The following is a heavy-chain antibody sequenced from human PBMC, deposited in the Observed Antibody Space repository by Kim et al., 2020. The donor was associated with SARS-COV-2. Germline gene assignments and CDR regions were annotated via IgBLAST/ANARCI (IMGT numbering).Heavy chain of an antibody. CDR3: AKVGGGVYYYYGMDV. CDR2: ISWDGGST. D-gene: IGHD3-16*01. CDR1: GFTFDDYT. J-gene: IGHJ6*02. V-gene: IGHV3-43*01. Sequence: GGSLRLSCAASGFTFDDYTMHWVRQAPGKGLEWVSLISWDGGSTYYADSVKGRFTISRDNSKNSLYLQMNSLRTEDTALYYCAKVGGGVYYYYGMDVWGQGTTVTVSS.